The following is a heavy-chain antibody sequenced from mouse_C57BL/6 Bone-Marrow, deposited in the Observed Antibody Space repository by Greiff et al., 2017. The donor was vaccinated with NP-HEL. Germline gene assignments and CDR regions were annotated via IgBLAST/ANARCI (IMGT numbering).Heavy chain of an antibody. J-gene: IGHJ1*03. CDR1: GYTFTEYT. CDR2: FYSGSGSV. V-gene: IGHV1-62-2*01. D-gene: IGHD1-1*01. CDR3: ARHEVYYYGSIWYFDV. Sequence: QVQLQQSGAELVKPGASVKLSCKASGYTFTEYTIHWVKQRSGQGLEWIGWFYSGSGSVKYNEKFKDKATLTADKSSSEVYMVLSRLTSEDSAVYFCARHEVYYYGSIWYFDVWGTGTTVTVAS.